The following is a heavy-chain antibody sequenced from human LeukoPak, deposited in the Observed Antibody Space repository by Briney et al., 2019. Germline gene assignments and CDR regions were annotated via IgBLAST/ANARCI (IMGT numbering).Heavy chain of an antibody. CDR1: GYTFTSYD. V-gene: IGHV1-8*03. Sequence: ASVKVSCKASGYTFTSYDINWVRQATGQGLEWMGWMNPNSGNTGYAQKFQGRVTITRNTSISTAYMELSSLRSEDTAVYYCASSLRLGELSLDCWGQGTLVTVSS. J-gene: IGHJ4*02. D-gene: IGHD3-16*02. CDR2: MNPNSGNT. CDR3: ASSLRLGELSLDC.